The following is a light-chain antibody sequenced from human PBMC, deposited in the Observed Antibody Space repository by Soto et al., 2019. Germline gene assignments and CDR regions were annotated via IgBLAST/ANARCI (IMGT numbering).Light chain of an antibody. V-gene: IGKV3-20*01. CDR1: QSVSSSH. Sequence: EIMLTQSPCTLSLSPGERATLSCRASQSVSSSHLAWYQQKPGQAPRLLISGASSRATGIPDRFTGSGSGTDFTLTISRLEPEDFAVYYCQQYGSSPRTFGQGTKVDIK. CDR3: QQYGSSPRT. J-gene: IGKJ1*01. CDR2: GAS.